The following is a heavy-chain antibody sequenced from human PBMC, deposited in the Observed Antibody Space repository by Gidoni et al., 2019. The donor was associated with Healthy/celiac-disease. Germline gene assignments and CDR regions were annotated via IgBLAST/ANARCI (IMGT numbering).Heavy chain of an antibody. V-gene: IGHV4-34*01. CDR3: ARGTRVKWFGERPSSWFDP. CDR2: INHSGST. CDR1: GGSFSGYY. Sequence: QVQLQQCGAGLLKPSETLSLTCAVYGGSFSGYYWGWIRQPPGKGLEWIGEINHSGSTNYNPSLKSRVTISVDTSKNQFSLKLSSVTAADTAVYYCARGTRVKWFGERPSSWFDPWGQGTLVTVSS. D-gene: IGHD3-10*01. J-gene: IGHJ5*02.